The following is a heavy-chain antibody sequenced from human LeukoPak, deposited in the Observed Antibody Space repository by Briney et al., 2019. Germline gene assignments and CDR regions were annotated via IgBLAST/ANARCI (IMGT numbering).Heavy chain of an antibody. J-gene: IGHJ4*02. D-gene: IGHD6-19*01. CDR3: ASWPGGWYGEDS. V-gene: IGHV3-53*01. CDR2: IYGGGST. CDR1: GFTVSHNY. Sequence: GGSLRLSCAASGFTVSHNYMSWVRQAPGKGLEWVSVIYGGGSTYYADSVKGRFTISRDTSKNTLYLQMNSLRAEDTAVYYCASWPGGWYGEDSWGQGTLVTVSS.